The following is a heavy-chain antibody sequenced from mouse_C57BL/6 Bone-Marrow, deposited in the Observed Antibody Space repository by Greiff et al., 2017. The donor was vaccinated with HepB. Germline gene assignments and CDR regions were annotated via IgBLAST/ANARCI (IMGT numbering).Heavy chain of an antibody. J-gene: IGHJ4*01. D-gene: IGHD1-1*02. V-gene: IGHV1-55*01. CDR1: GYTFTSYW. Sequence: VQLQQPGAELVKPGASVKMSCKASGYTFTSYWITWVKQRPGQGLEWIGDIYPGSGSTNYNEKFKSKATLTVDTSSSTAYMQLSSLTSGDSAVYYCASGGYPYYAMDYWGRGTSVTVSS. CDR3: ASGGYPYYAMDY. CDR2: IYPGSGST.